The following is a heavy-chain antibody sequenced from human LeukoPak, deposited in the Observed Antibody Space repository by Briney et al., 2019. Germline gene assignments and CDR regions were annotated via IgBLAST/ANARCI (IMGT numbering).Heavy chain of an antibody. J-gene: IGHJ5*02. Sequence: SQTLSLTCTVSGGSISSGDYYWSWIRQPPGKGLEWIGYIYYSGSTYYNPSLKSRVTISVDTSKNQLSLKLSSLTAADTAVYYCARHEYSGSYYGLSWFDPWGQGTLVTVSS. CDR1: GGSISSGDYY. D-gene: IGHD1-26*01. CDR3: ARHEYSGSYYGLSWFDP. V-gene: IGHV4-30-4*08. CDR2: IYYSGST.